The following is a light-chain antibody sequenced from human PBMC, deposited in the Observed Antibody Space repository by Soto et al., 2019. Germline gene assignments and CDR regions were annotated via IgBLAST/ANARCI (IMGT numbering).Light chain of an antibody. CDR3: SSHTSVNTRV. V-gene: IGLV2-14*01. CDR1: SSNVGTYDY. Sequence: QSALTQPASVSGSPGQSIAISCTGTSSNVGTYDYVSWYQQYPDKAPKLIIYEVTQRPSGVSNRFSGSKSGNTASLTISGLQAEDEADYYCSSHTSVNTRVFGTGTKLTVL. J-gene: IGLJ1*01. CDR2: EVT.